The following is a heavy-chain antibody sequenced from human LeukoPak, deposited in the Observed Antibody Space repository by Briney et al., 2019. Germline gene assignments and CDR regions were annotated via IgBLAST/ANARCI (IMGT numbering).Heavy chain of an antibody. Sequence: PGGSLRLSCAASGFTFDDYAMHWVRQAPGKGLEWVSGISWNSGSIGYADSVKGRFTISRDNAKNSLYLQMNSLSAEDTALYYCAKDIGGELLGYFDYWGQGTLVTVSS. J-gene: IGHJ4*02. CDR3: AKDIGGELLGYFDY. CDR2: ISWNSGSI. CDR1: GFTFDDYA. D-gene: IGHD1-26*01. V-gene: IGHV3-9*01.